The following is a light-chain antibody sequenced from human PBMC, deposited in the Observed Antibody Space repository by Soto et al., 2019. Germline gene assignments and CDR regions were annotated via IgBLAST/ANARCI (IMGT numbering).Light chain of an antibody. CDR1: PRIDTW. Sequence: IQLTPSPSSVSASVGVRVTIPCRARPRIDTWLAWYPQTPGKAPNLLIPGASHLQSGVPSRVCGSGSGTDFILTISSLQPEDVASYYCQQSNTFPYTFGQGTKLEL. J-gene: IGKJ2*01. CDR2: GAS. V-gene: IGKV1-12*01. CDR3: QQSNTFPYT.